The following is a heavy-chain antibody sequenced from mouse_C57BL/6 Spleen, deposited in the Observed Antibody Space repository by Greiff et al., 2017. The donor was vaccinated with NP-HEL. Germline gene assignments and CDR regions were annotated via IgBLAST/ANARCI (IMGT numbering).Heavy chain of an antibody. CDR1: GFTFSDYY. Sequence: EVKLVESEGGLVQPGSSMKLSCTASGFTFSDYYMAWVRQVPEKGLEWVANINYDGSSTYYLDSLKSRFIISRDNAKNILYLQMSSLKSEDTATYYCARDTWDRSLDYWGQGTTLTVSS. D-gene: IGHD4-1*01. V-gene: IGHV5-16*01. J-gene: IGHJ2*01. CDR2: INYDGSST. CDR3: ARDTWDRSLDY.